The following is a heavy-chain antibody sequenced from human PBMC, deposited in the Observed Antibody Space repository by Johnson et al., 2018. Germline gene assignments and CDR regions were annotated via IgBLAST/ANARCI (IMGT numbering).Heavy chain of an antibody. V-gene: IGHV3-30*18. CDR2: ISYDGSNK. J-gene: IGHJ6*03. Sequence: QVQLVESGGGVVQPGRSLRLSCAASGFTFSSYGMHWVRQAPGKGLEWVAVISYDGSNKYSADSVKGRFIISRDNSKHTLYLQMNSLRAEDTAVYYCAKDSRDYYYYYMDVWGKGTTVTVSS. CDR1: GFTFSSYG. CDR3: AKDSRDYYYYYMDV.